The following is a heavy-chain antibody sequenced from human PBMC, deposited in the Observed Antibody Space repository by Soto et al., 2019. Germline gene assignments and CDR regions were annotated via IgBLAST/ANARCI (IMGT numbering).Heavy chain of an antibody. CDR3: ACLEEYDSSGYYYEPFDY. CDR1: GGTFSSYA. V-gene: IGHV1-69*13. Sequence: SVKVSCKASGGTFSSYAISWVRQAPGQGLEWMGGIIPIFGTANYAQKFQGRVTITADESTSTAYVELSSLRSEDTAVYYCACLEEYDSSGYYYEPFDYWGQGTLVTVS. CDR2: IIPIFGTA. D-gene: IGHD3-22*01. J-gene: IGHJ4*02.